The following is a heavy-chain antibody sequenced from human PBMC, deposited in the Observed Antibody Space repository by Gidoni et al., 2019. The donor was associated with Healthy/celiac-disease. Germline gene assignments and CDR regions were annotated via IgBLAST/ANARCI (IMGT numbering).Heavy chain of an antibody. V-gene: IGHV4-39*02. CDR3: ARLPYYYGSGSGAY. D-gene: IGHD3-10*01. CDR2: IYYSGGT. Sequence: QLQLQESGPGLVKPSATLSLTCIVSGGSIRSSDYYWGWIRQPPGKGLEWDGSIYYSGGTFYNPSLKSRVTIAVDTPKSHFSLKLTSVTAADTAVYYCARLPYYYGSGSGAYWGQGTLVTVSS. CDR1: GGSIRSSDYY. J-gene: IGHJ4*02.